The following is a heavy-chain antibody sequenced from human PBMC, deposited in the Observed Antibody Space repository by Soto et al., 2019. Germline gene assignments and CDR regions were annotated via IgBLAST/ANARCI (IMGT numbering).Heavy chain of an antibody. D-gene: IGHD3-10*01. Sequence: QVQLQESGPGLVKPSQTLSLTCTVSGGSISSGGYYYWSWIRQHPGKGLEWIGYIYYSGSTYYNPSLKSRVTISVDTSKNQFSLKLSSVTAADTAVYYCARGYYYGSGTNWFDPWGQGTLVTVSS. J-gene: IGHJ5*02. CDR1: GGSISSGGYYY. CDR2: IYYSGST. V-gene: IGHV4-31*03. CDR3: ARGYYYGSGTNWFDP.